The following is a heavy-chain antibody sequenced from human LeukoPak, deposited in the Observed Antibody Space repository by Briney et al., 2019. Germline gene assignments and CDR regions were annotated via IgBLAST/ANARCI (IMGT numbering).Heavy chain of an antibody. Sequence: ASVKVSCKASGYTFTGYYMHWVRQAPGQGLEWMGWINPNSGGTNYAQKFQGRVTMTRDTSTSTAYMELRSLRSDDTAVYYCARVRYYYDSSGYEIHDAFDIWGQGTMVTVSS. J-gene: IGHJ3*02. CDR1: GYTFTGYY. D-gene: IGHD3-22*01. CDR2: INPNSGGT. V-gene: IGHV1-2*02. CDR3: ARVRYYYDSSGYEIHDAFDI.